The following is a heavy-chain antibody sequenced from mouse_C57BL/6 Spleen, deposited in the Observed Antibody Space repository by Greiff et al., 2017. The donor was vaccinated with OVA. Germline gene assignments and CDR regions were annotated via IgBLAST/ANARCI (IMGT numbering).Heavy chain of an antibody. V-gene: IGHV1-64*01. CDR2: IHPNSGST. CDR3: ARRNWQRDAMDY. J-gene: IGHJ4*01. Sequence: QVQLQQPGAELVKPGASVKLSCKASGYTFTSYWMHWVKQRPGQGLEWIGMIHPNSGSTNYNEKFKSKATLTVDKSSSTAYMQLSSLTSEDSAVYYCARRNWQRDAMDYWGQGTSVTVSS. CDR1: GYTFTSYW. D-gene: IGHD4-1*01.